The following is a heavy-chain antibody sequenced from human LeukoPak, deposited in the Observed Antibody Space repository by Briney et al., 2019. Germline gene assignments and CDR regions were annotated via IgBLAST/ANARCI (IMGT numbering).Heavy chain of an antibody. J-gene: IGHJ5*02. V-gene: IGHV4-34*01. D-gene: IGHD2-2*01. CDR2: INHSGST. CDR1: GGSFSGYY. CDR3: ARDLRYCSSTSCLAQFDP. Sequence: SETLSLTCAVYGGSFSGYYWSWIRQPPGKGLEWIGEINHSGSTNYNPSLKSRVTISVDTSKNQFSLKLSSVTAADTAVYYCARDLRYCSSTSCLAQFDPWGQGTLVTVSS.